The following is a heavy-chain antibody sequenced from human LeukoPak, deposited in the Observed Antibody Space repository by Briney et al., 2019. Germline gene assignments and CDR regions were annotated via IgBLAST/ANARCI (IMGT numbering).Heavy chain of an antibody. V-gene: IGHV4-31*03. CDR3: AREVDATYFDY. CDR2: IYYSGST. Sequence: SQTLSLTCTVSGGSISSGGYYGSWIRQHPGKGLEWIGYIYYSGSTYYNPSLKSRVTISVDTSKNQFSLKLSSVTAADTAVYYCAREVDATYFDYWGQGTLVTVSS. J-gene: IGHJ4*02. D-gene: IGHD2-15*01. CDR1: GGSISSGGYY.